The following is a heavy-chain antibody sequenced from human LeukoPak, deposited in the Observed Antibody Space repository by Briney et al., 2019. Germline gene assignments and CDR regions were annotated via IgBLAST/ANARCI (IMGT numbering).Heavy chain of an antibody. CDR3: AKESLVVIESFFDN. J-gene: IGHJ4*02. Sequence: PGGSLRLSCVVSGFTFNDYAMSWVRRAPGKGLEWVSAITGSGQTKYYTDSVKGRFTMSRDNSKNTLYLHMNNLRDDDTAEYFCAKESLVVIESFFDNWGQGTLVLVSS. CDR1: GFTFNDYA. V-gene: IGHV3-23*01. CDR2: ITGSGQTK. D-gene: IGHD3-22*01.